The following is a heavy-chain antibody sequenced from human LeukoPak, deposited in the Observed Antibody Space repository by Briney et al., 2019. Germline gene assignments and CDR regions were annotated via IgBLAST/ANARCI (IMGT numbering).Heavy chain of an antibody. V-gene: IGHV4-4*02. Sequence: PSGTLSLTCAVSGGSISSSNWWSWVRQPPGKGLEWIGEIYHSGSTNYNPSLKSRVTISVDKSKNQFSLKLSSVTAADTAVYYCARAERVVVTATLEDYFDYWGQGTLVTVSS. CDR1: GGSISSSNW. CDR2: IYHSGST. D-gene: IGHD2-21*02. J-gene: IGHJ4*02. CDR3: ARAERVVVTATLEDYFDY.